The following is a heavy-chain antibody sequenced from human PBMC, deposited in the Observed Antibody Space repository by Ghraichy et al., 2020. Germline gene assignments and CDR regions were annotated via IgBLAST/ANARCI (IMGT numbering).Heavy chain of an antibody. D-gene: IGHD1-1*01. CDR3: ARRKNWPLAAFDI. J-gene: IGHJ3*02. CDR2: MNPNSGNT. Sequence: AAVKVSCKASGYTFTSYDINWVRQATGQGLEWMGWMNPNSGNTGYAQKFQGRVTMTRNTSISTAYMELSSLRSEDTAVYYCARRKNWPLAAFDIWGQGTMVTVSS. CDR1: GYTFTSYD. V-gene: IGHV1-8*01.